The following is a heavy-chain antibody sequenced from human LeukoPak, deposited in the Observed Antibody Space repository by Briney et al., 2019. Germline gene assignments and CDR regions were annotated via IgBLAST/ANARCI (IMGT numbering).Heavy chain of an antibody. V-gene: IGHV4-34*01. Sequence: SETLSLTCAVYGGSFSGYYWSWIRQPPGKGLEWIGEINHSGSTNYNPSLKSRVTISVDTSKNQFSLKLSSVTAADTAVYYRARGVSMVYAMDWGQGTLVTVSS. CDR1: GGSFSGYY. J-gene: IGHJ4*02. D-gene: IGHD2-8*01. CDR3: ARGVSMVYAMD. CDR2: INHSGST.